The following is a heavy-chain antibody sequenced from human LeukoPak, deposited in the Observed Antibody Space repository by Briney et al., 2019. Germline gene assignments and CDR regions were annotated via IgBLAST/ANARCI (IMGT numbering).Heavy chain of an antibody. D-gene: IGHD6-19*01. CDR2: INHSGST. J-gene: IGHJ4*02. V-gene: IGHV4-34*01. CDR1: GGSFSGYY. CDR3: ARTSYSSGWSAFDY. Sequence: SETLSLTCAVYGGSFSGYYWSWIRQPPGKGLGWIGEINHSGSTNYNPSLKSRVTISVDTSKNQFSLKLSSVTAADTAVYYCARTSYSSGWSAFDYWGQGTLVTVSS.